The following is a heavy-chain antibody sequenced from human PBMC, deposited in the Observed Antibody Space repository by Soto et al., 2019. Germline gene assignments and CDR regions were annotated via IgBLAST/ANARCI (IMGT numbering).Heavy chain of an antibody. V-gene: IGHV3-23*01. Sequence: GGSLRLSCAASGFTFSSYAMSGVRQAPRKGLEWVSAISGSGGSTDYADSVKGRFTISRDNSKNTLYLQMNSLRAEDTAVYYCAKVIGYDTSGYAENWGQGTQVTVSS. CDR1: GFTFSSYA. J-gene: IGHJ4*02. D-gene: IGHD3-22*01. CDR2: ISGSGGST. CDR3: AKVIGYDTSGYAEN.